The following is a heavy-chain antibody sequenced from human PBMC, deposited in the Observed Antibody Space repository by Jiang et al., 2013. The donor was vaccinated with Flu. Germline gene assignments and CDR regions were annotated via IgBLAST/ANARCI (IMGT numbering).Heavy chain of an antibody. J-gene: IGHJ5*02. CDR3: ARIRLDVLMWFGPFDP. CDR1: GGSFSGYY. CDR2: INHGGST. D-gene: IGHD3-10*01. Sequence: LLKPSETLSLTCAVYGGSFSGYYWSWIRQPPGKGLEWIGEINHGGSTNYNPSLKSRVTISVDTSKNQFSLKLSSVTAADTAVYYCARIRLDVLMWFGPFDPWGQGTLVTVSS. V-gene: IGHV4-34*01.